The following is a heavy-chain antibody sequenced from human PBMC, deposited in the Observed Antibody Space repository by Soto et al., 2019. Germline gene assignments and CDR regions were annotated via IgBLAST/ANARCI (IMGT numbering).Heavy chain of an antibody. CDR2: ISSSSSNII. J-gene: IGHJ4*02. D-gene: IGHD1-20*01. V-gene: IGHV3-21*04. CDR3: VKYNWNDVSVLV. CDR1: GFTFSSYS. Sequence: PGGSLRLSCAASGFTFSSYSMNWVRQAPGKGLEWVSSISSSSSNIIEYAASVKGRFTVSRDDSKNSLYLEMNSLKTEDTAVYYCVKYNWNDVSVLVWGQGTLVTVSS.